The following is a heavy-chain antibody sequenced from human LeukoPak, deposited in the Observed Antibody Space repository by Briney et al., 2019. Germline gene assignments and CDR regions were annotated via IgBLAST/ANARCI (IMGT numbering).Heavy chain of an antibody. CDR1: GGSISSYY. Sequence: PSETLSLTCTVSGGSISSYYWSWIRQPPGKGLEWIGYIYYSGSTNYNPSLKSRVTISVDTSKNQFSLKLSSVTAADTAVYYCARSIAAAGMGFDPWGQGTLVTVSS. CDR3: ARSIAAAGMGFDP. V-gene: IGHV4-59*01. J-gene: IGHJ5*02. CDR2: IYYSGST. D-gene: IGHD6-13*01.